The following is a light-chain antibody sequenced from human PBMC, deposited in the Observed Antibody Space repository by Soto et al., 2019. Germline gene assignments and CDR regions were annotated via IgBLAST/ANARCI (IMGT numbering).Light chain of an antibody. CDR3: QEYNNWPWT. J-gene: IGKJ1*01. Sequence: ETLMTQSPATLSVSPGERATLSCRASQSVNNNLAWYQQKRGQAPRVLIYGASTRATGIPARFTGSGSGTEFILTITSLQSEDSAVYYCQEYNNWPWTVGQGTKVDIK. CDR1: QSVNNN. V-gene: IGKV3-15*01. CDR2: GAS.